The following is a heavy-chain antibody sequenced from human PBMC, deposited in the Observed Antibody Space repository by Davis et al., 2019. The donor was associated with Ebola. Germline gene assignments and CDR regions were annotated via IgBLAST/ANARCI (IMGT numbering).Heavy chain of an antibody. CDR3: ARSSRVRGVPDAFDI. V-gene: IGHV3-33*01. J-gene: IGHJ3*02. Sequence: GESLKISCAASGFTFSSYGMHWVRQAPGKGLEWVAVIWYDGSNKYYADSVKGRFTISRDNSKNTLYLQMNSLRAEDTAVYYCARSSRVRGVPDAFDIWGQGTMVTVSS. CDR1: GFTFSSYG. D-gene: IGHD3-10*01. CDR2: IWYDGSNK.